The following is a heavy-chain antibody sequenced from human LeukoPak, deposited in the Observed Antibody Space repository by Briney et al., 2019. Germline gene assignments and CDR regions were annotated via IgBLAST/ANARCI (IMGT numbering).Heavy chain of an antibody. CDR2: ISYDGSNK. CDR1: GFTFRSYA. D-gene: IGHD2-2*01. Sequence: GGSLRLSCAASGFTFRSYAMHWVRQAPGKGLEWVAVISYDGSNKYYADSVKGRFTISRDNSKNTLYLQMNSLRAEDTVVYYCAKVGCSSTSCYVNQYYYMDVWGKGTTVTISS. CDR3: AKVGCSSTSCYVNQYYYMDV. J-gene: IGHJ6*03. V-gene: IGHV3-30*04.